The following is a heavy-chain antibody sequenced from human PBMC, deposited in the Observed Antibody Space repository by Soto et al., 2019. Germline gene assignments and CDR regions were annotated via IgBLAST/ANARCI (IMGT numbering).Heavy chain of an antibody. J-gene: IGHJ4*02. CDR2: IIPKLGSA. D-gene: IGHD3-3*02. V-gene: IGHV1-69*01. Sequence: QVQQVQSGAEVKEPGSSVKVSCKASGGGNLRDYRTTWVRRAPGQGLEWMGGIIPKLGSANYAQKFQGRVTITADESTNSVYMELRSLRSDDTAVYYCARGGEGYIFGAVYWGQGTPVTVSS. CDR1: GGGNLRDYR. CDR3: ARGGEGYIFGAVY.